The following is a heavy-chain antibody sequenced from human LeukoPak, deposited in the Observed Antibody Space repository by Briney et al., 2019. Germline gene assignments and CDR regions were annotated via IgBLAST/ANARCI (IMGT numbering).Heavy chain of an antibody. CDR1: GDSVSSNSAA. D-gene: IGHD1-1*01. CDR2: TYYRSKWYN. CDR3: ARAQQRLDRYFYYYYGMDV. V-gene: IGHV6-1*01. J-gene: IGHJ6*02. Sequence: SQTLSLTCVISGDSVSSNSAAWNWIRQSPSRGLEWLGRTYYRSKWYNDYAESVKIRISLYPDTSKNQFSLQLNYVTPEDTAVFYCARAQQRLDRYFYYYYGMDVWGQGTTVTVSS.